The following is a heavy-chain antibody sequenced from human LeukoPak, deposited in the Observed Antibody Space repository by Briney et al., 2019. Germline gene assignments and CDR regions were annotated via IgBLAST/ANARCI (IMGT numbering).Heavy chain of an antibody. CDR2: IWYDGSNK. CDR1: GFTFSSYG. J-gene: IGHJ3*02. Sequence: PGGCLRLSCAASGFTFSSYGMRWVRQAPGKGLEWVAVIWYDGSNKYYADSVKGRFTISRDNSKNTLYLQMNSLRAEDTAVYYCAKEEGDAFDIWGQGTMVTVSS. V-gene: IGHV3-33*06. CDR3: AKEEGDAFDI.